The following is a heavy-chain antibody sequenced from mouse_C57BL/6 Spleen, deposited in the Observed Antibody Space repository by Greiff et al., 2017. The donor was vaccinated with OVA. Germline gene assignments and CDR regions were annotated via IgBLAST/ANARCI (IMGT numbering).Heavy chain of an antibody. D-gene: IGHD1-1*01. CDR3: ARPYYGRAMDY. CDR1: GYTFTSYW. CDR2: IHPNSGST. J-gene: IGHJ4*01. Sequence: VQLQQPGAELVKPGASVKLSCKASGYTFTSYWMHWVKQRPGQGLEWIGMIHPNSGSTNYNEKFKSKATLTVDKSSSTAYMQLSSLTSEDAAVYYGARPYYGRAMDYWGQGTSVTVSS. V-gene: IGHV1-64*01.